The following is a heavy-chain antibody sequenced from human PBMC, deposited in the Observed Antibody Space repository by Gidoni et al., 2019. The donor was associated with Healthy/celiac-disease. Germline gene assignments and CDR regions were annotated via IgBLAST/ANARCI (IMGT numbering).Heavy chain of an antibody. CDR1: GFTFSSYS. V-gene: IGHV3-21*01. J-gene: IGHJ3*02. CDR3: ARVTRVVNHDAFDI. CDR2: ISSSSSYI. Sequence: EVQLVESGGGLVKPGGSLRLSCAASGFTFSSYSMNWVRQAPGKGLEWVSSISSSSSYIYYADSVKGRFTISRDNAKNSLYLQMNSLRAEDTAVYYCARVTRVVNHDAFDIWGQGTMVTVSS. D-gene: IGHD2-15*01.